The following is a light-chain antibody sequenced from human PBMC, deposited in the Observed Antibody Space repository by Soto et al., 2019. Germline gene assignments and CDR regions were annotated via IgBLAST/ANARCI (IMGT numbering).Light chain of an antibody. CDR1: QDINNY. CDR3: QNYGDAPWT. V-gene: IGKV1-27*01. CDR2: ATF. J-gene: IGKJ1*01. Sequence: DIQMTQSTSSMSASVGDRVTITCRASQDINNYLAWFQQKPGKVPKLLIYATFTLQSGVPSRFSGSGSGTDFTLTISSLQPEDFATYYCQNYGDAPWTFGQGTRVEVK.